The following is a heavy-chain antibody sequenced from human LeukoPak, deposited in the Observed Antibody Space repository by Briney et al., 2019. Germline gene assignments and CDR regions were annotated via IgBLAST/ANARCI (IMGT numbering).Heavy chain of an antibody. CDR3: ARGGGLDV. Sequence: GGSLRLSCAASGFTFSSYSMNWVRQAPGKGLEWVSSISSSSNYIHHADSVKGRFTISRDDAKNSLFLQMTSLRAEDTAVYFCARGGGLDVWGQGATVTVSS. V-gene: IGHV3-21*01. D-gene: IGHD3-16*01. J-gene: IGHJ6*02. CDR1: GFTFSSYS. CDR2: ISSSSNYI.